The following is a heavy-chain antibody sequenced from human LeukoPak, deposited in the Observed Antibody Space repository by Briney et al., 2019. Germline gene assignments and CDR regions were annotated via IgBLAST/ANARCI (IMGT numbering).Heavy chain of an antibody. J-gene: IGHJ4*02. D-gene: IGHD3-16*02. CDR3: ARGGGVWYDYVWGSYRPLHFDY. CDR1: GGSFSGYY. V-gene: IGHV4-34*01. CDR2: INHSGST. Sequence: KSSETLSLTCAVYGGSFSGYYWSWIRQPPGKGLEWIGEINHSGSTNYNPSLKSRVTISVDTSKNQFSLKLSSVTAADTAVYYCARGGGVWYDYVWGSYRPLHFDYWGQGTLVTVSS.